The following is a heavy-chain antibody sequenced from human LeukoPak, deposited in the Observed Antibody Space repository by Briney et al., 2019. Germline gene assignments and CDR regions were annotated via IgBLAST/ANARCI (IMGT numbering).Heavy chain of an antibody. J-gene: IGHJ4*02. CDR3: AREDDSSSWYGGDY. Sequence: GASVKVSCKTSGYTFTSYDINWVRQATGQGLEWMGWMNPNSGNTGYAQKFQGRVTMTRNTSISTAYMELSSLRFEDTAVYYCAREDDSSSWYGGDYWGQGTLVTVSS. V-gene: IGHV1-8*01. D-gene: IGHD6-13*01. CDR2: MNPNSGNT. CDR1: GYTFTSYD.